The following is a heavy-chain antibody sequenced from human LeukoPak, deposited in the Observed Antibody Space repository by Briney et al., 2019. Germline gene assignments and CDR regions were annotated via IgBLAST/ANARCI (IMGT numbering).Heavy chain of an antibody. CDR1: GGSISSGDYY. D-gene: IGHD3-10*01. V-gene: IGHV4-30-4*01. CDR2: IYYSGST. Sequence: SQTLSLTRTVSGGSISSGDYYWSWIRQPPGKGLEWIGYIYYSGSTYYNPSLKSRVTISVDTSKNQFSLKLSSVTAADTAVYYCARVAFAVVRYYFDYWGQGTLVTVSS. CDR3: ARVAFAVVRYYFDY. J-gene: IGHJ4*02.